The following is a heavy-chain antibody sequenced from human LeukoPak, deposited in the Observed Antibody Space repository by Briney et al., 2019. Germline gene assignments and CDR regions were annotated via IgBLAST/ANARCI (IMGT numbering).Heavy chain of an antibody. V-gene: IGHV1-69*13. CDR1: GGTFSSYA. CDR2: IIPIFGTA. J-gene: IGHJ4*02. CDR3: ARGWLAETTVVTPYNY. Sequence: ASVKVSCKASGGTFSSYAISWVRQAPGQGLEWMGGIIPIFGTANYAQKFQDRVTITAVESMSTVYMELSSLRSEDTAVYYCARGWLAETTVVTPYNYWGQGTLVTVSS. D-gene: IGHD4-23*01.